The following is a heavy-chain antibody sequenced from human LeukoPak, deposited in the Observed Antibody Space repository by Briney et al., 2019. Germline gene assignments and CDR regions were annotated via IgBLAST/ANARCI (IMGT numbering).Heavy chain of an antibody. J-gene: IGHJ4*02. D-gene: IGHD4-23*01. Sequence: GESLKISRKGSGYSFTSYWIGWVRQMPGKGLEWMGIIYPGDSDTRYSPSFQGQVTISADKSISTAYLQWSSLKASDTAMYYCARISATVVTPFDYWGQGTLVTVSS. CDR1: GYSFTSYW. CDR2: IYPGDSDT. CDR3: ARISATVVTPFDY. V-gene: IGHV5-51*01.